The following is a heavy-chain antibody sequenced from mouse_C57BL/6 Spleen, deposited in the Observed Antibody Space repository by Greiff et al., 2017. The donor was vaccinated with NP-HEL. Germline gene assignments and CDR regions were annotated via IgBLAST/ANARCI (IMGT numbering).Heavy chain of an antibody. J-gene: IGHJ2*01. CDR3: ARSGLGDY. D-gene: IGHD3-1*01. CDR2: INPGSGGT. CDR1: GYAFTNYL. Sequence: QVQLQQSGAELVRPGTSVKVSCKASGYAFTNYLIEWVKQRLGQGLEWIGVINPGSGGTNYNEKFKGKATLTADKSSSTAYMQLSSLTSEDSAVYFCARSGLGDYWGQGTTLTVSS. V-gene: IGHV1-54*01.